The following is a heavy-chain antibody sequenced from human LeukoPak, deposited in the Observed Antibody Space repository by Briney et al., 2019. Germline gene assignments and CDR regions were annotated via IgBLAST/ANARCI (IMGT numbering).Heavy chain of an antibody. D-gene: IGHD5-18*01. V-gene: IGHV1-2*02. Sequence: ASVKVSCKTSGYTFTGYYMHWVRQAPGQGLEWMGWINPNSGGTNYAQKFQGRVTMTRDTSISTAYMELSRLKSDDTAVYYCARESFSADAPLVLDYFHHWGQGTLVTVSS. J-gene: IGHJ1*01. CDR1: GYTFTGYY. CDR3: ARESFSADAPLVLDYFHH. CDR2: INPNSGGT.